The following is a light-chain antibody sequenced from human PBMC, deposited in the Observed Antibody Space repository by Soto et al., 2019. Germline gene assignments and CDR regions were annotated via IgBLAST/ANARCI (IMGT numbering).Light chain of an antibody. Sequence: QSVLSQSPSASGTPGQRVTLSCSGRSSNIGSNYVYWFQQLPGTAPKLLIYANDQRPSGVPDRFSGSKSGTSASLAISGLRSEDEATYYCSSYTSKSSLIFGGGTKLTVL. CDR1: SSNIGSNY. CDR3: SSYTSKSSLI. J-gene: IGLJ2*01. V-gene: IGLV1-47*02. CDR2: AND.